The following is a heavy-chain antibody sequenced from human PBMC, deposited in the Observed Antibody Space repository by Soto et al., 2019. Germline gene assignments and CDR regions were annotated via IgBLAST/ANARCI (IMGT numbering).Heavy chain of an antibody. V-gene: IGHV1-2*04. CDR3: ARDQGKYYPLLDV. CDR2: INPNSGGT. Sequence: ASVKVSCKASGYTFTGCYMHCVRQAPGQGLEWMGWINPNSGGTNYAQKFQGWVTMTRDTSISTAYMELSRLRSNDTAVYYCARDQGKYYPLLDVWGQGTTVTVS. D-gene: IGHD3-10*01. CDR1: GYTFTGCY. J-gene: IGHJ6*02.